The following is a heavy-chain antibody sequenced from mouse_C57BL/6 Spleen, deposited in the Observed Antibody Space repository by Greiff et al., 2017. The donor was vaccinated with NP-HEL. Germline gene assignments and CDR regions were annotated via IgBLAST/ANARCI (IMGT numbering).Heavy chain of an antibody. CDR3: ARSDYGNSFAY. D-gene: IGHD2-1*01. V-gene: IGHV1-80*01. CDR1: GYAFSSYW. Sequence: VQLQQSGAELVKPGASVKISCKASGYAFSSYWMNWVKQRPGKGLEWIGQIYPGDGDTNYNGKFKGKATLTADKSSSTAYMQLSSLTSEDSAFYFCARSDYGNSFAYWGQGTLVTVSA. J-gene: IGHJ3*01. CDR2: IYPGDGDT.